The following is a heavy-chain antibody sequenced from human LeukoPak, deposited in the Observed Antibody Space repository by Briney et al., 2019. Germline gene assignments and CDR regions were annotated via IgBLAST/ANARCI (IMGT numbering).Heavy chain of an antibody. J-gene: IGHJ4*02. D-gene: IGHD2-2*01. CDR1: GFTFSSYW. V-gene: IGHV3-15*07. CDR3: TTVFVVVPAAMRGQQLVQDY. Sequence: PGGSLRLSCAASGFTFSSYWMNWVRQAPGKGLEWVGRIKSKTDGGTTDYAAPVKGRFTISRDDSKNTLYLQMNSLKTEDTAVYYCTTVFVVVPAAMRGQQLVQDYWGQGTLVTVSS. CDR2: IKSKTDGGTT.